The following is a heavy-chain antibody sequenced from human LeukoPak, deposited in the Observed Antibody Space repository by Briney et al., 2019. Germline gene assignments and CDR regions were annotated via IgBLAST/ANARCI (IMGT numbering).Heavy chain of an antibody. CDR2: ISAYNGNT. Sequence: ASVKVSCKASGYTFTGHGISWVRQAPGQGLEWMGWISAYNGNTNYAQKLQGRVTMTTDTSTSTAYMELRSLRSDDTAVCYCARDLADTAMVSLDYWGQGTLVTVSS. CDR1: GYTFTGHG. V-gene: IGHV1-18*01. J-gene: IGHJ4*02. CDR3: ARDLADTAMVSLDY. D-gene: IGHD5-18*01.